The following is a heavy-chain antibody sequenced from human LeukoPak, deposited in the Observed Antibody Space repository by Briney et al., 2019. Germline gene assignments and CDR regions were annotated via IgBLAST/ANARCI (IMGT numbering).Heavy chain of an antibody. Sequence: GSLRLSCAASGFTVSSNYMSWVRQPPGKGLEWIGEINHSGSTNYNPSLKSRVTISVDTSKNQFSLKLSSVTAADTAVYYCARGYYSFDPWGQGTLVTVSS. CDR3: ARGYYSFDP. V-gene: IGHV4-34*01. CDR1: GFTVSSNY. D-gene: IGHD3-10*01. CDR2: INHSGST. J-gene: IGHJ5*02.